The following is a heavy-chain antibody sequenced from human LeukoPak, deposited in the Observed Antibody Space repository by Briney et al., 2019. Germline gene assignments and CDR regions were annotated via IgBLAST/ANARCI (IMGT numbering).Heavy chain of an antibody. J-gene: IGHJ4*02. CDR3: ATYDQQLAFDN. CDR1: GGSMSSYY. D-gene: IGHD6-13*01. Sequence: SETLSLTCTVSGGSMSSYYWSWIRQPAGKGLEWIGRMYTSGSTNYNPSLKSRVTMSIDTSKKHFPLNLDSVTAADTAVYYCATYDQQLAFDNWGQGSLVTVSS. V-gene: IGHV4-4*07. CDR2: MYTSGST.